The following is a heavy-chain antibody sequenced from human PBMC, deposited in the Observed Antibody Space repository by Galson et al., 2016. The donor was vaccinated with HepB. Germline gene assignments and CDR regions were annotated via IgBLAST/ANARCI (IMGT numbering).Heavy chain of an antibody. D-gene: IGHD4-17*01. V-gene: IGHV3-11*01. CDR3: ARGLYYGDYAPHY. Sequence: SLRLSCAASGFTFSDYYMNWIRQAPGKGLECISYIDSSGTTIYYSDSVRGRFTVPRDNAKNSLYLQMNSLRVEDTAVYYCARGLYYGDYAPHYWGQGTLATVSS. CDR2: IDSSGTTI. CDR1: GFTFSDYY. J-gene: IGHJ4*02.